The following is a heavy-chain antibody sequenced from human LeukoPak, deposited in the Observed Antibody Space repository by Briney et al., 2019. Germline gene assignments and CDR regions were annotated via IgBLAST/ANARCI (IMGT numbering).Heavy chain of an antibody. J-gene: IGHJ6*03. V-gene: IGHV4-59*01. D-gene: IGHD3-10*01. Sequence: SETLSLTCTVSGGSISSDYWGWIRQPPGKGLEWIGYIYYSGSTTYNPSPTSGVTISVDPSQHQFSLKLSSVTAADAAIYYCARRAYYSGSGSASYYYYMDVWGKGTTVTVSS. CDR2: IYYSGST. CDR3: ARRAYYSGSGSASYYYYMDV. CDR1: GGSISSDY.